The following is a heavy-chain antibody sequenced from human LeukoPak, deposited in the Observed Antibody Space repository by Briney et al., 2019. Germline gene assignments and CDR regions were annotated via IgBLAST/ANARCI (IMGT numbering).Heavy chain of an antibody. V-gene: IGHV1-2*06. D-gene: IGHD3-22*01. CDR3: ASPLNYYDSSGETLDY. CDR2: INPNSGGT. J-gene: IGHJ4*02. CDR1: GYTFTGYY. Sequence: ASVKVSCKASGYTFTGYYMHWVRQAPGQGLEGMGRINPNSGGTNYPQKFQGRVTMTSDTSISPAYMELSRLRSDDTAVYYCASPLNYYDSSGETLDYWGQGTLVTVSS.